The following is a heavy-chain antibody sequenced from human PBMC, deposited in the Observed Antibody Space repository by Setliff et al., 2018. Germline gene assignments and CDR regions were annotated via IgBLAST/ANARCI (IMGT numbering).Heavy chain of an antibody. CDR2: INPNSGGT. D-gene: IGHD3-22*01. J-gene: IGHJ4*02. V-gene: IGHV1-2*02. CDR3: ARINFYVSSGYYYASDN. CDR1: GYTFTGYY. Sequence: ASVKVSCKASGYTFTGYYMHWVRQAPGQGLEWMGWINPNSGGTNYAQKFQGRVTMTRDTSISTAYMELSRLRSDDTAVYYCARINFYVSSGYYYASDNWGQGTLVTVSS.